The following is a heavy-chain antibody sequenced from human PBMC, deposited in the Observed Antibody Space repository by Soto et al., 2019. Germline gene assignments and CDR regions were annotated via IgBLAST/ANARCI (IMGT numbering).Heavy chain of an antibody. CDR3: TTARLSGGYCGSSTNCSGY. Sequence: EVQLVESGGGLVKPGGSLRLSCVASGFTFTNAWMNWVRQAPGQGLEWVGRVKSKTDGGTTDYAAPVKGRFTISRDDSRNTVHLQLNSLKAEDTAVYYCTTARLSGGYCGSSTNCSGYWGQGTLVTVSS. CDR1: GFTFTNAW. J-gene: IGHJ4*02. CDR2: VKSKTDGGTT. V-gene: IGHV3-15*07. D-gene: IGHD2-15*01.